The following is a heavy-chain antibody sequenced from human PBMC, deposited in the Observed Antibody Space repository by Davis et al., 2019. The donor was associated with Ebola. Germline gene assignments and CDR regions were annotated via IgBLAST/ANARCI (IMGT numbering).Heavy chain of an antibody. CDR3: AREGYLVATLPFDS. Sequence: PGGSLRLSCAASRFTFSDSWMHWVRQVPGKGLVWVARINSDGSPTHYADSVKGRFTISRDNAKNTLYLQMNSLRAEDTAVYFCAREGYLVATLPFDSWGQGTLVTVSS. CDR2: INSDGSPT. CDR1: RFTFSDSW. V-gene: IGHV3-74*01. J-gene: IGHJ4*02. D-gene: IGHD5-12*01.